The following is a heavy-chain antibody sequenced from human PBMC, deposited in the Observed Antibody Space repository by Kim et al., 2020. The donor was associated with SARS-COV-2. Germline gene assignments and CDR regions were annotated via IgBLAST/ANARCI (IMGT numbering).Heavy chain of an antibody. V-gene: IGHV3-48*03. CDR2: ISTSGSTI. Sequence: GGSLRLSCAASGFTFSTYEMNWVRQAPGKGLEWISYISTSGSTIYYADSVNGRFTISRDNAKSSLSLQMNSLRAEDTAVYYCARSLYCSSTSCFYGMDVWGQGTTVTVSS. CDR1: GFTFSTYE. D-gene: IGHD2-2*01. J-gene: IGHJ6*02. CDR3: ARSLYCSSTSCFYGMDV.